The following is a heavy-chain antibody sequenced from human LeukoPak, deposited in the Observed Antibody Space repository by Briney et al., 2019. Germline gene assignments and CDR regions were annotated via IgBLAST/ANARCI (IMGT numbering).Heavy chain of an antibody. D-gene: IGHD3-10*01. Sequence: GGSLRLSRAADGFTFNNAWMSWVRQAPRKGLKWIGRIKGKTYGGTTDYAAPVKGRFTISRDDSKNTLYLQMNSLRTEDTAVYYCTTDPGTIIYWGQGTLVTVSS. CDR2: IKGKTYGGTT. CDR1: GFTFNNAW. CDR3: TTDPGTIIY. V-gene: IGHV3-15*01. J-gene: IGHJ4*02.